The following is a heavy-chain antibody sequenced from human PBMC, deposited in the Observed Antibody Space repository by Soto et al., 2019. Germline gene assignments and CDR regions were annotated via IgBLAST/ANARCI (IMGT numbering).Heavy chain of an antibody. J-gene: IGHJ5*02. CDR2: INHSGST. CDR1: GGSFSGYY. CDR3: ARGTTGTTVWFDP. D-gene: IGHD1-1*01. V-gene: IGHV4-34*01. Sequence: QAQLQQWGAGLLKPSETLSLTCAVYGGSFSGYYWSWIRQPPGKGLEWIGEINHSGSTNYNPSLKSRVTISVDTSKNQFSLKLSSVTAADTAVYYCARGTTGTTVWFDPWGQGTLVTVSS.